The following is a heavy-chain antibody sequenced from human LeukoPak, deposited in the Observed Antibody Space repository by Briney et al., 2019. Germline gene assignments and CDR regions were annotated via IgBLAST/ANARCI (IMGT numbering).Heavy chain of an antibody. CDR1: GCTISSDGFH. J-gene: IGHJ3*02. CDR3: ARVPRLTQGDAFDI. V-gene: IGHV4-31*03. Sequence: SQTLSLTCTVSGCTISSDGFHWRWIRHHPGKGLVWFRYIHYSEKKYYNTFLKSRVIISVDTSKNQLSLKMSSVTAADTAVYYCARVPRLTQGDAFDIWGQGTMVTVSS. D-gene: IGHD4/OR15-4a*01. CDR2: IHYSEKK.